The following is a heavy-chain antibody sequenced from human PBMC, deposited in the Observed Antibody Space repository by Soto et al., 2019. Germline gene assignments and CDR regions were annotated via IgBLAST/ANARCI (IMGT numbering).Heavy chain of an antibody. Sequence: ASVKVSCKASGGTFSSYTISWVRQAPGQGLEWMGRIIPILGIANYAQKFQGRVTITADKSTSTAYMELSSLRSEDTAVYYCAAGTTVAKHPTSPGVGYYYYMDVWGKGTTVTVSS. CDR2: IIPILGIA. CDR1: GGTFSSYT. J-gene: IGHJ6*03. V-gene: IGHV1-69*02. CDR3: AAGTTVAKHPTSPGVGYYYYMDV. D-gene: IGHD4-4*01.